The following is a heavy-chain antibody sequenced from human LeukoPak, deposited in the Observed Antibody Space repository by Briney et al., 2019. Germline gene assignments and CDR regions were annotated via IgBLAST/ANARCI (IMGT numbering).Heavy chain of an antibody. J-gene: IGHJ4*02. Sequence: GGSLRLSCAASGFTFSSTWMQWVRQGPGKGLLWVSRISSDERSTTYADPVKGRFTISRDNAKNTLYLQMNSLRAEDTAVYYCTTGYHYFDDWGQGTLVTVSS. V-gene: IGHV3-74*03. CDR3: TTGYHYFDD. CDR1: GFTFSSTW. D-gene: IGHD1-1*01. CDR2: ISSDERST.